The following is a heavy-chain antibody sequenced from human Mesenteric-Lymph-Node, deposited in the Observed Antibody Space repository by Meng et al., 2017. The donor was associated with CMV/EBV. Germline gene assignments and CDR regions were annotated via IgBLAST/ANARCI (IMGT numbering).Heavy chain of an antibody. V-gene: IGHV3-23*01. CDR2: ISGSGGST. CDR1: GFTFSSYA. J-gene: IGHJ4*02. CDR3: AKEPTTGSFFDY. Sequence: ETLSLTCAASGFTFSSYAMHWVRQAPGKGLEWVSAISGSGGSTYYADSVKGRFTISRDNSKNTLYLQMNSLRAGDTAVYYCAKEPTTGSFFDYWGQGTLVTVSS. D-gene: IGHD1-26*01.